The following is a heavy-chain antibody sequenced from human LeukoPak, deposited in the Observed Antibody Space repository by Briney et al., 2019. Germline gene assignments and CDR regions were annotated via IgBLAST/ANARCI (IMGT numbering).Heavy chain of an antibody. V-gene: IGHV3-74*01. CDR1: GFTFVSYW. D-gene: IGHD5-18*01. CDR3: ARDAPGNTALDY. Sequence: GGSLRLSCAASGFTFVSYWMHWDRQAPGKGLVWVSRINGYGSSTDFADSVKGRFTISRDNAKNTLYLQMNSLRAEDTAVYYCARDAPGNTALDYWGQGTLVTVSS. CDR2: INGYGSST. J-gene: IGHJ4*02.